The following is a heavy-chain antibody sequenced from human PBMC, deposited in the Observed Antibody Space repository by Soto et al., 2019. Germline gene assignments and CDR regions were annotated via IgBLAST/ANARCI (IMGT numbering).Heavy chain of an antibody. V-gene: IGHV3-11*01. Sequence: PGGSLRLSCAASGFIFSDYYMTWIRQAPGKGLEWVSYISLSGGSIYYADSVKGRFTISRDNAKKSLYLQMNSLRAEDTAVYYCARGGYTGFIDYWGQGTLVTVSS. CDR3: ARGGYTGFIDY. J-gene: IGHJ4*02. CDR1: GFIFSDYY. CDR2: ISLSGGSI. D-gene: IGHD6-25*01.